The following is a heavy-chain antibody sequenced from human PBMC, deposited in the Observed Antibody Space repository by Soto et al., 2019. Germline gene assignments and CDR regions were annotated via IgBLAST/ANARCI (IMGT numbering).Heavy chain of an antibody. CDR1: GDTFTNYD. V-gene: IGHV1-8*01. CDR2: MNPNSGNT. J-gene: IGHJ6*02. CDR3: ARGRIGMDV. Sequence: QVQLVQSGAEVKKPGASVKVSCKASGDTFTNYDIKWVRQATGQGLEWMGWMNPNSGNTGYAQKFQGRATMTMNTSISTAYMELSRLRSEDTAVYYCARGRIGMDVWGQGTTVTVSS.